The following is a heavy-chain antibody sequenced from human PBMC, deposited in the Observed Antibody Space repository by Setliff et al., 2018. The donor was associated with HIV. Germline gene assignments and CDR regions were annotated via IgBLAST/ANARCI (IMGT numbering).Heavy chain of an antibody. V-gene: IGHV4-39*01. CDR1: GGSTSSSTYY. J-gene: IGHJ5*02. Sequence: PSETLSLTCSVSGGSTSSSTYYWGWIRQPPGKGLEWIGDIFYTGNTYYNPSLKSRVAISVDTSENQFSLKLNSVTAADTAVYYCARRGRDGVLIVFATGFDPWGQGTLVTV. D-gene: IGHD2-8*01. CDR3: ARRGRDGVLIVFATGFDP. CDR2: IFYTGNT.